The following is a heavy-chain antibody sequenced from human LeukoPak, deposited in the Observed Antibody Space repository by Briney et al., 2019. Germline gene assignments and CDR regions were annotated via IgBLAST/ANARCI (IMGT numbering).Heavy chain of an antibody. Sequence: GASLQISCKGSGSIFTNYWIGWVRQMPGKGLEWMEIIYPGDSDSRYSPSFEGQVTISADKSSSTAFLQWSSLKASDTAMYYCARRYGQGNFDYWGQGALVTVSS. J-gene: IGHJ4*02. CDR1: GSIFTNYW. V-gene: IGHV5-51*01. CDR3: ARRYGQGNFDY. D-gene: IGHD3-16*01. CDR2: IYPGDSDS.